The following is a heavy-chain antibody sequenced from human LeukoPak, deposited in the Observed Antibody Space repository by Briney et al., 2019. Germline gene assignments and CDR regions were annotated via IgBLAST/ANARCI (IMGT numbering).Heavy chain of an antibody. Sequence: SQTLSLTCTVSGGSISSGSYYWGWIRQPAGRGLERIVRIYNSGSTNYNPFLKSRFSMSLNTSKNQFSLKLSSVTAADTAVYYCAREFSTWGQGTLVTVSS. V-gene: IGHV4-61*02. J-gene: IGHJ4*02. CDR3: AREFST. CDR1: GGSISSGSYY. CDR2: IYNSGST. D-gene: IGHD2/OR15-2a*01.